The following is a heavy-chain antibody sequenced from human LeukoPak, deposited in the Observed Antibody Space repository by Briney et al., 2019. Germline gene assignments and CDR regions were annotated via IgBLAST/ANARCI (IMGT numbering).Heavy chain of an antibody. Sequence: GGSLRLSCVVSGYTFSSYSMSWVRQAPGKGLEWVSSISASSNFISYADSVKGRFTISRDNAKKSLYLQMNSVRAEDTAVYYCARDPGYSSGWFDYWGQGALVTVSS. J-gene: IGHJ4*02. D-gene: IGHD6-19*01. V-gene: IGHV3-21*01. CDR3: ARDPGYSSGWFDY. CDR2: ISASSNFI. CDR1: GYTFSSYS.